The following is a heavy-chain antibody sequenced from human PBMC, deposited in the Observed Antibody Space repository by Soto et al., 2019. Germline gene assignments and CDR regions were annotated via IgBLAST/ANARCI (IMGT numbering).Heavy chain of an antibody. Sequence: SGPTLVNPTQTLTLTCTFSGFSLSTSGMCVSWIRQPPGKALEWLALIDWDDDKYYSTSLKTRLTIPKDTSKNQVVLTMTNMDPVDTATYYCARSSYYDSSAGYYFDYWGQGTLVTVSS. J-gene: IGHJ4*02. D-gene: IGHD3-22*01. CDR3: ARSSYYDSSAGYYFDY. V-gene: IGHV2-70*01. CDR2: IDWDDDK. CDR1: GFSLSTSGMC.